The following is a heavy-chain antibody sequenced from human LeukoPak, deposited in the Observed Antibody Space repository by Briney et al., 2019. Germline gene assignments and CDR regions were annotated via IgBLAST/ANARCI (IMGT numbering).Heavy chain of an antibody. V-gene: IGHV4-61*02. CDR3: ARASYGSGSYYEDYFYYMDV. J-gene: IGHJ6*03. D-gene: IGHD3-10*01. Sequence: PSQTLSLTCSVSGGSLSSDNYYWNWIRQPAGKGLDWIGRVYTTGSTNYNPSLKSRVTISEDTSKNQFSLKVSSVTAADTAVYYCARASYGSGSYYEDYFYYMDVWGKGTTVTISS. CDR1: GGSLSSDNYY. CDR2: VYTTGST.